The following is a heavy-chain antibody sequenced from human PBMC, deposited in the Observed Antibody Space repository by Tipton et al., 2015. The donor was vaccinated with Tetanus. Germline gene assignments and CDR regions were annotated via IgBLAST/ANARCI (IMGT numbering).Heavy chain of an antibody. CDR2: IYYNGGT. CDR3: AREVVNSGYYSSKYYFDY. J-gene: IGHJ4*02. V-gene: IGHV4-59*11. CDR1: GGSFSGHF. Sequence: TLSLTCSVSGGSFSGHFWSWLRQPPGKGLEWIGSIYYNGGTNSNPSLKSRVAISVDTSRNQFSLRLTSVTAADTALYYCAREVVNSGYYSSKYYFDYWGQGTLVTVSS. D-gene: IGHD3-22*01.